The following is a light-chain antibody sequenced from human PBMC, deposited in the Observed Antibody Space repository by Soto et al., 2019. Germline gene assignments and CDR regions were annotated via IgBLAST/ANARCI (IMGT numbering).Light chain of an antibody. CDR2: DAS. J-gene: IGKJ4*01. Sequence: DVQMTQSPSSLSASVGDRVTITCQASQGISDFLNWYQQKPGKAPKLLIYDASNLETGVPSRFSGGGSGTDFTFTISSLQPEDIATYYCQQYDYLPLTFGVGTKVDI. CDR3: QQYDYLPLT. CDR1: QGISDF. V-gene: IGKV1-33*01.